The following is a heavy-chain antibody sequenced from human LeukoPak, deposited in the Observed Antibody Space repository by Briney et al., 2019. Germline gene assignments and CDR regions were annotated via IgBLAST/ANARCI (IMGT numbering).Heavy chain of an antibody. V-gene: IGHV3-48*03. Sequence: PGGYLRLSCAASGFTFSSYEMNWVRQAPGKGLEWVSYISSSGSTIYYADSVKGRLTISRDNAKNSLYLQMNSLRAEDTAVYYCAREARYWYFDLWGRGTLVTVSS. CDR3: AREARYWYFDL. D-gene: IGHD6-6*01. CDR2: ISSSGSTI. CDR1: GFTFSSYE. J-gene: IGHJ2*01.